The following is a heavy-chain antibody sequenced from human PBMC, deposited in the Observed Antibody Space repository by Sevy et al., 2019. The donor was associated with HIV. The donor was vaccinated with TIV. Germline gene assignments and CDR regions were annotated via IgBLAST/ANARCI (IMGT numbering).Heavy chain of an antibody. V-gene: IGHV3-11*01. J-gene: IGHJ6*02. CDR1: GFSISDYY. Sequence: GGSLRLSCAASGFSISDYYMRWIRQAPGKGPQWISYISSTADSIYYADSVKGRFTISRDNAKNSLYLQMNSLTVEDTALYYCARDHLKDGDLGDYHYYAMDVWGRGTTVTVSS. D-gene: IGHD4-17*01. CDR2: ISSTADSI. CDR3: ARDHLKDGDLGDYHYYAMDV.